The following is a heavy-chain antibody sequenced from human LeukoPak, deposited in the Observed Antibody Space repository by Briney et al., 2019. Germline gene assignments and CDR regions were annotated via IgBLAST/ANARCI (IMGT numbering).Heavy chain of an antibody. CDR2: ISSSSSYI. CDR3: ARGPRNLQHPLVGAPDY. V-gene: IGHV3-21*01. Sequence: PGGSLRLSCAASGFTFSSYSMNWVRQAPGKGLEWVSSISSSSSYIYYADSVKGRFTISRDNAKNSLYLQMNSLRAEDTAVYYCARGPRNLQHPLVGAPDYWGQGTLVTVSS. D-gene: IGHD1-26*01. CDR1: GFTFSSYS. J-gene: IGHJ4*02.